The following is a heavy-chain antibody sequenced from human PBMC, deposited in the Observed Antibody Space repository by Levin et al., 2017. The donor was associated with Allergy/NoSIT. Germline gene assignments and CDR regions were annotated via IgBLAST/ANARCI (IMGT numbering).Heavy chain of an antibody. J-gene: IGHJ6*02. V-gene: IGHV3-33*01. CDR2: IWYDGSNK. CDR3: ARVRGYNWNYQYYYGMDV. Sequence: GGSLRLSCAASGFTFSSYGMHWVRQAPGKGLEWVAVIWYDGSNKYYADSVKGRFTISRDNSKNTLYLQMNSLRAEDTAVYYCARVRGYNWNYQYYYGMDVWGQGTTVTVSS. D-gene: IGHD1-7*01. CDR1: GFTFSSYG.